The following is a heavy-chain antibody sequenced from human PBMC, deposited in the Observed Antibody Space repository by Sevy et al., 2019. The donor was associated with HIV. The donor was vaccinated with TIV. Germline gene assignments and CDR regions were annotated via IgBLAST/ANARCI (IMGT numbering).Heavy chain of an antibody. D-gene: IGHD6-13*01. V-gene: IGHV3-72*01. CDR2: IRNKADSYTT. CDR1: GFTFSDHY. J-gene: IGHJ4*02. Sequence: GGSLRLSCAASGFTFSDHYMEWVRQAPGKGLEWVGHIRNKADSYTTEYAASVKGRFTISRDDSKNSLYLLMNSLKTEDTAVYYCATHAGIAVAGRVFDYWGQGTLVTVSS. CDR3: ATHAGIAVAGRVFDY.